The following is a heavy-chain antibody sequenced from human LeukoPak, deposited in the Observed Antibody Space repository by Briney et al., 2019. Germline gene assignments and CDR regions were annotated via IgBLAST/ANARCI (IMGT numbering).Heavy chain of an antibody. D-gene: IGHD3-16*01. CDR3: AREYNGGYFDY. CDR1: GFTFSSYA. Sequence: GGSLRLSCAASGFTFSSYAMHWVRQAPGKGIEWVAVISYDGSNKYYADSVKGRFTISRDNSKNTLYLQMNSLKAEDTAVYYCAREYNGGYFDYWGQGTLVTVSS. V-gene: IGHV3-30*01. CDR2: ISYDGSNK. J-gene: IGHJ4*02.